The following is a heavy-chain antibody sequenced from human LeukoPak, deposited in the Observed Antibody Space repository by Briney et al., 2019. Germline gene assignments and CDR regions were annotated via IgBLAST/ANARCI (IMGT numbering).Heavy chain of an antibody. Sequence: QPGRSLRLSCEASGLSFRSYGIHWVRQAPGKGLKWVAVTWFDGSSKYYADSVKGRFTISRDNGKNTLYLQMNSLRAEDTAVYYCIYYDTSGLGYWGQGTLVSVSS. CDR3: IYYDTSGLGY. CDR2: TWFDGSSK. J-gene: IGHJ4*02. D-gene: IGHD3-22*01. V-gene: IGHV3-33*01. CDR1: GLSFRSYG.